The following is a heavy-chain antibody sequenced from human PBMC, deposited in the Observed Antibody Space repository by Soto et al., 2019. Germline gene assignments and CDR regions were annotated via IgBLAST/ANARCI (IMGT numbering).Heavy chain of an antibody. V-gene: IGHV1-69-2*01. J-gene: IGHJ4*02. CDR2: IDPGDGET. Sequence: GASVKVSCKVSGYTFSDYYIHWVQQAPGKGLQWVGFIDPGDGETIYAEKFQGRITITADISTETAYMELSSLRSEDTAIYYCTRGRDMVRGVLTRFDYWGQGSQVTVSS. CDR3: TRGRDMVRGVLTRFDY. CDR1: GYTFSDYY. D-gene: IGHD3-10*01.